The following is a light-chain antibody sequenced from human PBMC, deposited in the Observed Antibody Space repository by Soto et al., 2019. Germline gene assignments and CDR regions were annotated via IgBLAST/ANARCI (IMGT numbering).Light chain of an antibody. Sequence: IVLSQSPGTLSLSPGERTTLSCRASQSISRYLAWYQQKPGLGPRLLIDGASSRATGTPDRFSGSGSGTDFTLTISRLEPEDFSVYYCHQYGTAPLTVGPMT. J-gene: IGKJ3*01. V-gene: IGKV3-20*01. CDR3: HQYGTAPLT. CDR1: QSISRY. CDR2: GAS.